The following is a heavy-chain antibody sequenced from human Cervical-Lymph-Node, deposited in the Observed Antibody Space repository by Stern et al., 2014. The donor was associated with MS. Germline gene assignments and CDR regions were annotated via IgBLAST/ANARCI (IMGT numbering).Heavy chain of an antibody. CDR2: INPSGDGT. J-gene: IGHJ4*02. CDR3: TKDSGSFSIDS. CDR1: GYTFTTYY. D-gene: IGHD1-26*01. Sequence: VQLVESGAEVKKPGASVKVSCKASGYTFTTYYMHWVRQAPGQGLEWMGIINPSGDGTTYAHRLQGRVTMTRDTSTSTVYMELSSLRSEDTAIYYCTKDSGSFSIDSWGQGTLVTVSS. V-gene: IGHV1-46*03.